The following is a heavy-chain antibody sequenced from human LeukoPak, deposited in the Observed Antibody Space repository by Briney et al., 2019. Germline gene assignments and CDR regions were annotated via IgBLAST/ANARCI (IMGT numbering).Heavy chain of an antibody. CDR3: ARGLYSD. CDR2: ISSNGGST. J-gene: IGHJ4*02. Sequence: GGSLRLSCAASGFTFSTYAMHWVRQAPGKGLEYVSAISSNGGSTYYANSVKGRFTISRDNSKNTLYLQMGSLRAEDMAVYYCARGLYSDWGQGTLVTVSS. D-gene: IGHD5-18*01. CDR1: GFTFSTYA. V-gene: IGHV3-64*01.